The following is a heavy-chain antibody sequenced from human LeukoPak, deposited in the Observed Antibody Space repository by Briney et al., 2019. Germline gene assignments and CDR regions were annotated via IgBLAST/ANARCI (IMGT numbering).Heavy chain of an antibody. D-gene: IGHD1-26*01. CDR3: ARDRGTTGYYYLDS. J-gene: IGHJ4*02. CDR2: IYHTGST. CDR1: GGPITKYY. Sequence: SETLPLTCSVSGGPITKYYWSWIRQPPGKGLEWIGDIYHTGSTNYSPSLKSRLTMSVDASRNQFSLKLVSVTAADTGVYYCARDRGTTGYYYLDSWGQGILVTVSS. V-gene: IGHV4-59*01.